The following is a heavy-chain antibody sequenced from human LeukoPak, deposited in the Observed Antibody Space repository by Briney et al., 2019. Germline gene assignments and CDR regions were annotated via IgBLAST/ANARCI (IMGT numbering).Heavy chain of an antibody. CDR2: ISTGGGST. CDR1: GFSFTSYA. J-gene: IGHJ4*02. D-gene: IGHD3-22*01. CDR3: ANARVMIPFFDY. Sequence: GGSLRLSCAASGFSFTSYAMSWVRQAPGKGLEWVSAISTGGGSTYYADSVKGRFTISRDNSKNTLSLQLNSLRAEDTAVYCCANARVMIPFFDYWGQGTLVTVSS. V-gene: IGHV3-23*01.